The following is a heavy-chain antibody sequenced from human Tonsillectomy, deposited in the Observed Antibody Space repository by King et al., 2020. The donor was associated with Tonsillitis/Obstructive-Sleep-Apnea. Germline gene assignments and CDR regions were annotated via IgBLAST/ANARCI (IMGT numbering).Heavy chain of an antibody. CDR1: GGSISSSSYY. CDR2: IYYSGST. J-gene: IGHJ1*01. V-gene: IGHV4-39*01. D-gene: IGHD3-3*01. CDR3: ARPGGDFWSAPLEGYFQH. Sequence: QLQESGPGLVKPSETLSLTCTVSGGSISSSSYYWGWIRQPPGKGLEWIGSIYYSGSTYYNPSLKSRVTISVDTSKNQFSLKLSSVTAADTAVYYCARPGGDFWSAPLEGYFQHWGQGTLVTVSS.